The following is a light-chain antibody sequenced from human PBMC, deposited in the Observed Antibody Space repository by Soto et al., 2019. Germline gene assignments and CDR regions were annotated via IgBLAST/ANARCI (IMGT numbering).Light chain of an antibody. CDR1: TSDVGGYNY. CDR2: EVS. Sequence: QSALTQPASVSGSPGQSITISCTGTTSDVGGYNYVSWYQQHPGKAPKLMIYEVSNRPSGVSNRFSGSKSGNTASLTISGLQAEDADDYYCSLYTTSNTWVFGGGTKVTVL. V-gene: IGLV2-14*01. CDR3: SLYTTSNTWV. J-gene: IGLJ3*02.